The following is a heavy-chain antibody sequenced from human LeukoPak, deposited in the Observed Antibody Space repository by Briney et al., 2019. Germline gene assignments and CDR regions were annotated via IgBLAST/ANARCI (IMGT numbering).Heavy chain of an antibody. V-gene: IGHV1-69*06. J-gene: IGHJ3*02. CDR1: GGTFSSYA. D-gene: IGHD2-15*01. CDR2: IIPIFGTA. Sequence: GASVKVSCKASGGTFSSYAISWVRQAPGQGLEWMGGIIPIFGTANYAQKFQGRVTITADKSTSTAYMELSSLRSEDTAVYYCARLFTDIDAFDIWGQGTMVTVSS. CDR3: ARLFTDIDAFDI.